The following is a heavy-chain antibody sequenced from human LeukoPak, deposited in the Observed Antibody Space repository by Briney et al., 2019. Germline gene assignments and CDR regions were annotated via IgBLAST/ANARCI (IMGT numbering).Heavy chain of an antibody. CDR3: ARRSTYYESSGQVPFDY. CDR2: ISGRSGII. D-gene: IGHD3-22*01. V-gene: IGHV3-48*01. CDR1: GFTFNTYT. Sequence: GGSLRLSCAASGFTFNTYTMNWVRQAPGKGLEWVSYISGRSGIIDYADSVRGRFTISRDNAKNSLYLQMNSLRAEDTAVYNCARRSTYYESSGQVPFDYWGQGTLVTVSS. J-gene: IGHJ4*02.